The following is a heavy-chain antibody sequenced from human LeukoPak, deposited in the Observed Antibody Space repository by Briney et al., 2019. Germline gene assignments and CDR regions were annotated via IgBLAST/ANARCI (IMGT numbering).Heavy chain of an antibody. V-gene: IGHV3-73*01. Sequence: HAGGSLRLSCAASGFTFSGSSVHWVRQASGKGLEWVGRIRNKLNNYATAYAASVKDRFTMSRDDSENTAYLQMNSLKTEDTAVYYCASSGLNYYMAVWGKGTTVTVSS. CDR1: GFTFSGSS. CDR2: IRNKLNNYAT. CDR3: ASSGLNYYMAV. J-gene: IGHJ6*03.